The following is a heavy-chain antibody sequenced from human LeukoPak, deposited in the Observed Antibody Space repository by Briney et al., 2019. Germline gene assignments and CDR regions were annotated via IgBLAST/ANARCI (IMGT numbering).Heavy chain of an antibody. Sequence: PSETLSLTCAVSGGSISSSNWWSWVRQPPGKGLEWIGEIYHSGSTNYNPSLKSRVTISVDKSKNQFSLKLSSVTAADTAVYYCARAGGESHPRFDPWGQGTLVTVSS. D-gene: IGHD3-16*01. CDR2: IYHSGST. CDR3: ARAGGESHPRFDP. J-gene: IGHJ5*02. CDR1: GGSISSSNW. V-gene: IGHV4-4*02.